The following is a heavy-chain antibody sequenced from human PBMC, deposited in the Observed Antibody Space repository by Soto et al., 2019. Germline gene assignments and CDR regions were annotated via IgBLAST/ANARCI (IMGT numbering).Heavy chain of an antibody. CDR3: AKDLDYYYYGMDV. Sequence: GGSLRLSCAASGFTFSSYGMHWVRQAPGKGLEWVAVISYDGSNKYYADSVKGRFTISRDNSKNTLYLQMNSLRAEDTAVYYSAKDLDYYYYGMDVWGQGTTVTVSS. CDR1: GFTFSSYG. V-gene: IGHV3-30*18. CDR2: ISYDGSNK. J-gene: IGHJ6*02.